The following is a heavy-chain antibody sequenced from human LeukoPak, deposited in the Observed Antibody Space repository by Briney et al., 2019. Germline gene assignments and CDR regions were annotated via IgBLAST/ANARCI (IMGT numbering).Heavy chain of an antibody. J-gene: IGHJ4*02. V-gene: IGHV3-21*01. CDR3: ARDFTATMGGY. CDR2: ISSSSSYI. D-gene: IGHD5-12*01. Sequence: GGSLRLSCAASGFTFSSYSMNWVRQAPGKGLEWVSSISSSSSYIYYADSVKGRFTMSRDNAKNSLYLQMNSLRAEDTAVYYCARDFTATMGGYWGQGTLVTVSS. CDR1: GFTFSSYS.